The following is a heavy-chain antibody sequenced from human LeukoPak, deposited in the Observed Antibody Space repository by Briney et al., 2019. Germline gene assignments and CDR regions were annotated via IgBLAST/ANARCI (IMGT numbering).Heavy chain of an antibody. D-gene: IGHD5-24*01. Sequence: GGSLRLSCAASGFTFSSYAMSWVRQAPGKGLEWVSAISGSGGSTYYADSVKGRFTISRDNSKNTLYLQMKSLRAENTAVYYCAKTYQLISYFDYWGQGTLVTVSS. J-gene: IGHJ4*02. CDR2: ISGSGGST. CDR3: AKTYQLISYFDY. V-gene: IGHV3-23*01. CDR1: GFTFSSYA.